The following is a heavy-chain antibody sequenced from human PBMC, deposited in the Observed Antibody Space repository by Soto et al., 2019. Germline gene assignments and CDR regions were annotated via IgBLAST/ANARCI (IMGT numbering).Heavy chain of an antibody. CDR1: GGSISSYY. Sequence: QVQLQESGPGLVKPSETLVLTCTVSGGSISSYYWSWIRQPPGKGLEWIGYIYYSGSTNSYPSLKCRLTISIDTSNNRFSLSVTSVTAADPAVYYCARSQRTDDAFDIWGPGSMVIVSS. CDR2: IYYSGST. V-gene: IGHV4-59*08. CDR3: ARSQRTDDAFDI. D-gene: IGHD1-1*01. J-gene: IGHJ3*02.